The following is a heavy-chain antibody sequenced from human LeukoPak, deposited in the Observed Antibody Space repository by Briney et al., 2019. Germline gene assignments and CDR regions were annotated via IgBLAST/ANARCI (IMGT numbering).Heavy chain of an antibody. CDR2: ISHSGSP. V-gene: IGHV4-4*02. CDR3: VRDSIAGYSLSW. CDR1: GGFIINGKW. J-gene: IGHJ4*02. D-gene: IGHD3-9*01. Sequence: SGTLSLTCDVSGGFIINGKWWSWVSQPPGKGLEWIGEISHSGSPNYNPSLKGRLTISVDTAKNQFSLKLNSVTAADTAVYYCVRDSIAGYSLSWWGQGTLVTVS.